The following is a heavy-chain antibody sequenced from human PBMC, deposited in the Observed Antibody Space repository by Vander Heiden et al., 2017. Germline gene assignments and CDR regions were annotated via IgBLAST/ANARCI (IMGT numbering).Heavy chain of an antibody. J-gene: IGHJ4*02. V-gene: IGHV3-23*01. CDR3: AKDRNYYGSGSRGFDY. D-gene: IGHD3-10*01. Sequence: EVQLLASGGGLVQLGGSLSLSCPASGFTLRSYAMCWVRQAPGKGLEWVSAISGSGGSTYYADSVKGRFTISRDNSKNTLYLQMNSLRAEDTAVYYCAKDRNYYGSGSRGFDYWGQGTLVTVSS. CDR1: GFTLRSYA. CDR2: ISGSGGST.